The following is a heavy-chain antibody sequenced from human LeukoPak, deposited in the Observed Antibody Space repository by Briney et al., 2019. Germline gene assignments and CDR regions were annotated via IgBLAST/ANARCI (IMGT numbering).Heavy chain of an antibody. CDR1: GFTFSSYA. Sequence: GGSLRLSCAASGFTFSSYAMHWVRQAPGKGLEWVAVISHDGSNKYYADSVKGRFTISRDNSKNTLYLQMNSLRAEDTAVYYCASLAAAGTRNYFEYWGQGTLVTVSS. CDR2: ISHDGSNK. CDR3: ASLAAAGTRNYFEY. V-gene: IGHV3-30-3*01. D-gene: IGHD6-13*01. J-gene: IGHJ4*02.